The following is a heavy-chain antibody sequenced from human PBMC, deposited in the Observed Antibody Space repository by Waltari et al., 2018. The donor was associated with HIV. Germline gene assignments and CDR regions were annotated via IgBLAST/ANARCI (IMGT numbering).Heavy chain of an antibody. V-gene: IGHV3-73*01. CDR3: TRLWDLLNWNFDL. CDR2: IRSKTDNYAT. CDR1: GFTFGGST. Sequence: EMQLVQSRGGVVQRGGSLKVSCAASGFTFGGSTIPWVRQTSGKGLEWVGHIRSKTDNYATAYAASMEGRFTISRDDSNNTAFLQMDSLKIEDTAVYFCTRLWDLLNWNFDLWGRGTLVIVSS. D-gene: IGHD1-26*01. J-gene: IGHJ2*01.